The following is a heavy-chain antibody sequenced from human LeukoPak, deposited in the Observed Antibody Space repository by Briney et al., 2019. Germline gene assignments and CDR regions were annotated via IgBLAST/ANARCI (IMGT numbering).Heavy chain of an antibody. CDR1: GFTFSDYY. CDR2: ISSSGSTI. D-gene: IGHD6-19*01. CDR3: AREYGWDDAFDI. Sequence: GGSLRLSFAASGFTFSDYYMSGIRQAPGKGLEGVSYISSSGSTIYYADSVKGRFTISRDNAKNSLYLQMNSLRAEDTAVYYCAREYGWDDAFDIWGQGTMVTVSS. J-gene: IGHJ3*02. V-gene: IGHV3-11*01.